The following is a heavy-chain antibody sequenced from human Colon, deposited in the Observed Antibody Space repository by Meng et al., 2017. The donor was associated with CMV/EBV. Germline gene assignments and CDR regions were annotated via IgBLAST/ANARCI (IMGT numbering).Heavy chain of an antibody. V-gene: IGHV4-61*01. D-gene: IGHD6-19*01. Sequence: SETLSLTCNVSGGSVNSGSDYWTWIRQPPGKGLEWIGYISYSGNTNYNPSLKSRLTIEMDTSRNQFSLKLTSVSAADTAMYYCARETSGWSTGIDYWGREPWSPSPQ. J-gene: IGHJ4*02. CDR1: GGSVNSGSDY. CDR2: ISYSGNT. CDR3: ARETSGWSTGIDY.